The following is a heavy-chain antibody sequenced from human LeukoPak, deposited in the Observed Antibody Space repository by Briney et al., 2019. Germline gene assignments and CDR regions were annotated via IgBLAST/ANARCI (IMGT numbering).Heavy chain of an antibody. CDR2: TYYRSNWFT. J-gene: IGHJ4*02. V-gene: IGHV6-1*01. Sequence: LQTLSLTCAISGDSVSSANTAWNWIRQSPSRGLEWLGRTYYRSNWFTDYAVSVKSRITINPDTSKNQFSLQLNSLTPEDTAVYYCARGWGFDFWGQGTLVTVSS. CDR1: GDSVSSANTA. CDR3: ARGWGFDF. D-gene: IGHD7-27*01.